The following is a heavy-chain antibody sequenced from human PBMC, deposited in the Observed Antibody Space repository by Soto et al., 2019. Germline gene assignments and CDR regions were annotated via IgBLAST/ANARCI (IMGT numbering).Heavy chain of an antibody. Sequence: ASVKVSCKASGYTFTNYGINWVRQAPGQGLEWMGWSSTYNGNTNYAQKLQGRVTMTTDTSTSTAYMELRSLRSDDTAVYYRARDSCTNGVCYMGDMWGQGTLVTVSS. V-gene: IGHV1-18*01. CDR2: SSTYNGNT. CDR1: GYTFTNYG. CDR3: ARDSCTNGVCYMGDM. J-gene: IGHJ4*02. D-gene: IGHD2-8*01.